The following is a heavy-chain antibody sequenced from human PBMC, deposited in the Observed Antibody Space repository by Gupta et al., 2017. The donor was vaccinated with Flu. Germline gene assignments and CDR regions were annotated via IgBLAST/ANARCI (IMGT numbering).Heavy chain of an antibody. J-gene: IGHJ4*02. CDR1: GFTFSSYS. V-gene: IGHV3-21*01. CDR3: ARGAKASSGYYWGDFDY. D-gene: IGHD3-22*01. Sequence: EVQLVESGGGLVKPGGSLRLSCAASGFTFSSYSMNWVRQAPGKGLEWVSSISSSSSYIYYADSVKGRFTISRDNAKNSPYLQMNSLRAEDTAVYYCARGAKASSGYYWGDFDYWGQGTLVTVSS. CDR2: ISSSSSYI.